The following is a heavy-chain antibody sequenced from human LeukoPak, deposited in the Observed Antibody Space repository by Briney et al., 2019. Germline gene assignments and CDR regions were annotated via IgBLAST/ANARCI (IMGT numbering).Heavy chain of an antibody. J-gene: IGHJ4*02. D-gene: IGHD6-6*01. CDR2: INHSGST. Sequence: PSETLSLTCAVYGVTFSGYYWSWIRQPPGKGLEWIGEINHSGSTNYKPSLKSRVTISVDTSKNEFSLKLSPVTAADTAVYYCARGTSIAARRPDYWGQGTLVTVSS. CDR3: ARGTSIAARRPDY. V-gene: IGHV4-34*01. CDR1: GVTFSGYY.